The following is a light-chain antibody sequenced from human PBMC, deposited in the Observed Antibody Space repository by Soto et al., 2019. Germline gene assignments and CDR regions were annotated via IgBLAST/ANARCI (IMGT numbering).Light chain of an antibody. CDR2: GAS. CDR1: QSISNIF. V-gene: IGKV3-20*01. J-gene: IGKJ1*01. CDR3: QQYESSWT. Sequence: EIVLTQSPATLSLSPGERATLSCRASQSISNIFLAWYQHKPGQAPRVLIYGASRRATGIPARFSGSGSGTDFTLTISRLEPEEFAFYYCQQYESSWTFGQGTKVE.